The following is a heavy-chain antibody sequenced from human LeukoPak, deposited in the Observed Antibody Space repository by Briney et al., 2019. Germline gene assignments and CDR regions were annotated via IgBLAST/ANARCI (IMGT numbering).Heavy chain of an antibody. CDR1: GLTFSSYW. V-gene: IGHV3-7*03. D-gene: IGHD5-18*01. Sequence: PGRSLRLSCATSGLTFSSYWMSWVRQAPGKGLEWVANIKQDGSEKYYVDSVKGRFTISRDNAKNSLYLQMNSLRAEDTALYYCAKGYSYGFEAFDIWGQGTMVTVSS. CDR3: AKGYSYGFEAFDI. CDR2: IKQDGSEK. J-gene: IGHJ3*02.